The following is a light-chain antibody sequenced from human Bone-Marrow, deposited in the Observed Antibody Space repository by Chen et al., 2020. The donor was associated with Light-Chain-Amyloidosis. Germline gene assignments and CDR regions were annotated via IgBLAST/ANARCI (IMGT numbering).Light chain of an antibody. J-gene: IGLJ3*02. CDR2: DDS. Sequence: SYVLTQPSSVSVAPGQTATIACGGNNIGSTSVHWYQQTPGQAPLLVVYDDSDRPSGIPERLSGSNSGNTATLTISRVEAGDEADYYCQVWDRRSDRPAFGGGTKLTVL. CDR1: NIGSTS. V-gene: IGLV3-21*02. CDR3: QVWDRRSDRPA.